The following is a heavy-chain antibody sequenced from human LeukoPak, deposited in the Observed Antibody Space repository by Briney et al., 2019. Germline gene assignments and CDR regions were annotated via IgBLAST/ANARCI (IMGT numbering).Heavy chain of an antibody. CDR2: ISSSSSYI. D-gene: IGHD2-15*01. CDR3: ASGAAGYCSGGSCYGEDY. Sequence: PGGSLRLSCAASGFTFSSYGMSRVRQAPGKGLEWVSSISSSSSYIYYADSVKGRFTISRDNAKNSLYLQMNSLRAEDTAVYYCASGAAGYCSGGSCYGEDYWGQGTLVTVSS. J-gene: IGHJ4*02. V-gene: IGHV3-21*01. CDR1: GFTFSSYG.